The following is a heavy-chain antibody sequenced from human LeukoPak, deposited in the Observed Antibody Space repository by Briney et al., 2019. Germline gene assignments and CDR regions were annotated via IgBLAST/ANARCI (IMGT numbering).Heavy chain of an antibody. CDR3: ARRSYCDY. Sequence: GGSLRLSCAASGFIFSSYEMDWVRQAPGKGLEWVSYISGSGSTIYYADSVKGRFTISRDNAKKSLYLQMNSLRAEDTAVYYCARRSYCDYWGQGTLVAVSS. CDR1: GFIFSSYE. V-gene: IGHV3-48*03. CDR2: ISGSGSTI. J-gene: IGHJ4*02.